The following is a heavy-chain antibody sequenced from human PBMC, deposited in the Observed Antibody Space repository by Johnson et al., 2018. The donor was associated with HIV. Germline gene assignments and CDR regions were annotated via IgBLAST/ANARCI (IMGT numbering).Heavy chain of an antibody. CDR2: ISGGDDDT. D-gene: IGHD4-17*01. J-gene: IGHJ3*02. CDR3: ARLNDDYGDYWAFDI. V-gene: IGHV3-23*04. CDR1: GFTFDDYG. Sequence: EVQLVESGGGVVRPGGSLRLSCAASGFTFDDYGMSWVRQAPGKGLEWVSFISGGDDDTYYADSVKGRFTISRDNSKNTLYVQMNSLRAEDTAVYYCARLNDDYGDYWAFDIWGQGTMVTVSS.